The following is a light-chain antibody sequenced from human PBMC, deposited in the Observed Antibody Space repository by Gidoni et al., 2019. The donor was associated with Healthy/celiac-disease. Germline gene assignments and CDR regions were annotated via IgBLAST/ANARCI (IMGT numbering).Light chain of an antibody. CDR1: QSVSSSY. J-gene: IGKJ2*01. V-gene: IGKV3-20*01. CDR3: QQYGSSPYT. CDR2: GAS. Sequence: VLTQSPGTLSLSPGERATLSCRASQSVSSSYLAWYQQKPGQAPRLLIYGASSRATGIPDRFSGSGSGTDFTLTISRLEPEDFAVYYCQQYGSSPYTFXQXTKLEIK.